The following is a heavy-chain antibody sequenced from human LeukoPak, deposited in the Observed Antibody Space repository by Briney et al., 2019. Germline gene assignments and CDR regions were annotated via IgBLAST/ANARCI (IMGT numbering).Heavy chain of an antibody. CDR1: GFTFINAW. CDR2: ISSSSSYI. Sequence: GGSLRLSCAASGFTFINAWMNWVRQAPGKGLEWVSSISSSSSYIYYADSVKGRFTISRDNAKNSLYLQMNSLRAEDTAVYYCARSVVVVITSRTFDYWGQGTLVTVSS. CDR3: ARSVVVVITSRTFDY. D-gene: IGHD3-22*01. J-gene: IGHJ4*02. V-gene: IGHV3-21*01.